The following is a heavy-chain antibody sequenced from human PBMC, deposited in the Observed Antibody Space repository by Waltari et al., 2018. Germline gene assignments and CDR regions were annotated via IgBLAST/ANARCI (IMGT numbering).Heavy chain of an antibody. V-gene: IGHV4-4*07. CDR1: GGSISSYY. CDR3: ARGRSRDGYNSPYFDY. J-gene: IGHJ4*02. Sequence: QVQLQESGPGLVKPSETLSLTCTVSGGSISSYYWSWIRQPAGKGLEWIGHIYISESSIYNPSLKGRVTMSLDTSKNQFSLRFNSVTAADTAVYYCARGRSRDGYNSPYFDYWGQGTLVTVSS. D-gene: IGHD5-12*01. CDR2: IYISESS.